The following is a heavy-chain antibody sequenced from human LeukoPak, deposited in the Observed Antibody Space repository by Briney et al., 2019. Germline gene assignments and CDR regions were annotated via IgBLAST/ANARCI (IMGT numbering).Heavy chain of an antibody. CDR3: ARGDRAVAGAWGWFDP. CDR2: IYASGST. Sequence: PSETLSLTCTVSNGSISSYYWSWIRQPAGKGLEWIGRIYASGSTNYNPSLKSRVTMSVDTPKNQFYLKLRSVTAADTAIYFCARGDRAVAGAWGWFDPWGQGTLVTVSS. J-gene: IGHJ5*02. CDR1: NGSISSYY. V-gene: IGHV4-4*07. D-gene: IGHD6-19*01.